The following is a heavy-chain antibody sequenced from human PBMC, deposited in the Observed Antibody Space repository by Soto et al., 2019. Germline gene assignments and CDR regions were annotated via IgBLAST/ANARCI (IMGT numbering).Heavy chain of an antibody. CDR3: ARDRYSSSWTGYYYYYGMDV. CDR2: IIPIFGTA. CDR1: GGTFSSYA. Sequence: QVQLVQSGAEVKKPGSSVKVSCKASGGTFSSYAISWVRQSPGQVLEWMGGIIPIFGTANYAQKFEGRVTITADESTSTADMELSSLRSEDTAVYYCARDRYSSSWTGYYYYYGMDVWGQGTTVTVSS. V-gene: IGHV1-69*01. D-gene: IGHD6-13*01. J-gene: IGHJ6*02.